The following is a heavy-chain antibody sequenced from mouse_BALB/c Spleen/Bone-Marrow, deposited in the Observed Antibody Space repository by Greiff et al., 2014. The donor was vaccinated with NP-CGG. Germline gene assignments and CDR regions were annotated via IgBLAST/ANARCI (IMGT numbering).Heavy chain of an antibody. CDR2: ISSDSSTI. J-gene: IGHJ4*01. V-gene: IGHV5-17*02. CDR3: ARSNYVGYYAMDY. D-gene: IGHD1-1*01. CDR1: GFTFSSFG. Sequence: VQLKESGGGLVQPGGSRKLSCAASGFTFSSFGIHWVRQAPEKGLEWVAYISSDSSTIYYADTVKGRFTISRGNPKNTLFLQMTSLRSEDTAMYYCARSNYVGYYAMDYWGQGTSVTVSS.